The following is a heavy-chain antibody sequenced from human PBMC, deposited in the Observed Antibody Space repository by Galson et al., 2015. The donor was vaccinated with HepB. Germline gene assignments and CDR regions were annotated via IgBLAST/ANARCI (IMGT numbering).Heavy chain of an antibody. V-gene: IGHV3-49*03. CDR1: GFTFGDYA. D-gene: IGHD3-9*01. J-gene: IGHJ4*02. CDR2: IRSKAYGGTT. Sequence: SLRLSCAASGFTFGDYAMSWFRQAPGKGLEWVGFIRSKAYGGTTEYAASVKGRFTISRDDSKSIAYLQMNSLKTEDTAVYYCTRAWPVLRYFDWLLPDYWGQGTLVTVSS. CDR3: TRAWPVLRYFDWLLPDY.